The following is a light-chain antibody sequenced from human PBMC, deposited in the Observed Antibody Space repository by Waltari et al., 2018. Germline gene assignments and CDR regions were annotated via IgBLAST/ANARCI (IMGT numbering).Light chain of an antibody. CDR1: QSVSRT. CDR3: QHYVRLPAT. CDR2: GAS. Sequence: EIVLTQSPGPLSLSPGERAPLSCRASQSVSRTLAWYQQKPGQAPRLLIYGASTRATGIPKRFSGGGSGTDFSLTISRLEPEDFAVYYCQHYVRLPATFGQGTKVEIK. V-gene: IGKV3-20*01. J-gene: IGKJ1*01.